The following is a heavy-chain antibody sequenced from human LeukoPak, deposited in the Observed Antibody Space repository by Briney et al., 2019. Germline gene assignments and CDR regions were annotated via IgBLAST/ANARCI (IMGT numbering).Heavy chain of an antibody. CDR3: AQLPPFLGYYGMDV. CDR2: IHYTGST. CDR1: GGSIDSGDYY. D-gene: IGHD2-2*01. J-gene: IGHJ6*02. Sequence: SETLSLTCTVSGGSIDSGDYYWGWVRQPPGKGLECIASIHYTGSTNYNPSLKSRVTISVDTSKNQFSLKLSSVTAADTAVYYCAQLPPFLGYYGMDVWGQGTTVTVSS. V-gene: IGHV4-39*07.